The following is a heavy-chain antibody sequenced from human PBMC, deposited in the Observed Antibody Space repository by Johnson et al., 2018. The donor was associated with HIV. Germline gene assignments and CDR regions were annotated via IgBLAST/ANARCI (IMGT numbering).Heavy chain of an antibody. J-gene: IGHJ3*02. CDR2: ISWNSGSI. CDR3: AKGRTYYYDSSGSPWDAFDI. Sequence: VQLVESGGGLVQPGRSLRLSCAASGFTFDDYAMHWVRQAPGKGLEWVSGISWNSGSIGYADSVKCRFTISRDNAKNSLYLQMNSLRAEDTALYYCAKGRTYYYDSSGSPWDAFDIWGQGTMVTVSS. D-gene: IGHD3-22*01. CDR1: GFTFDDYA. V-gene: IGHV3-9*01.